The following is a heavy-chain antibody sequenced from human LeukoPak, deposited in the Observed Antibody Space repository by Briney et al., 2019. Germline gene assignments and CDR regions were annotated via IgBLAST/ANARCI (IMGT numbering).Heavy chain of an antibody. CDR1: GFTFSTYW. D-gene: IGHD4-11*01. CDR2: IKQDGSEK. Sequence: PGGSLRLSCAASGFTFSTYWMNWVRQAPGKGLEWVAIIKQDGSEKYYVDSVKGRFTISRDNSKNTLYLQMNSLRAEDTAVYYCAKVPQTTLPFYIEYWGQGTLVTVSS. J-gene: IGHJ4*02. CDR3: AKVPQTTLPFYIEY. V-gene: IGHV3-7*03.